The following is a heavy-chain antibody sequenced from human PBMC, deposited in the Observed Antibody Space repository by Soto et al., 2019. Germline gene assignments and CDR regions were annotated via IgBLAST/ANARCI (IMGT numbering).Heavy chain of an antibody. D-gene: IGHD3-22*01. Sequence: LSLTCTVSGGSISRGDYYWSWIRQPPGKGLEWIGYIYYSGSTYYNPSLKSRVTISVDTSKNQFSLKLSSVTAADTAVYYCARVFYYDSSGYYLNDAFDIWGQGTMVTVSS. V-gene: IGHV4-30-4*01. CDR1: GGSISRGDYY. CDR2: IYYSGST. CDR3: ARVFYYDSSGYYLNDAFDI. J-gene: IGHJ3*02.